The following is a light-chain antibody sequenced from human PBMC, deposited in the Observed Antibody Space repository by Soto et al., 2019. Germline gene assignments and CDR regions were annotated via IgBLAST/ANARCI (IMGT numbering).Light chain of an antibody. J-gene: IGKJ1*01. V-gene: IGKV3-11*01. CDR3: QQYAGSRT. CDR1: QSVSSY. CDR2: DAS. Sequence: EIVLTQSPATLSLSPGERATLSCRASQSVSSYLAWYQQKPGQAPRLLIYDASNRATGIPARFSGSGSGTDFTLTISSLEPEDFAVYYCQQYAGSRTFGQGTKVEIK.